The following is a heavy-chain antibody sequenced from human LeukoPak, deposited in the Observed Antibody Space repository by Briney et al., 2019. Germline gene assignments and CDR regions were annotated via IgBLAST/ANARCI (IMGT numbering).Heavy chain of an antibody. CDR2: IYYSGST. D-gene: IGHD3-10*01. CDR1: GGSISSSSYY. CDR3: ARLRRGFLDY. J-gene: IGHJ4*02. V-gene: IGHV4-39*01. Sequence: SETLSLTCTVSGGSISSSSYYWGWIRQPPRKGLEWIGSIYYSGSTYYNPSLKSRVTISVDTSKNQFSLKLSSVTAADTAVYYCARLRRGFLDYWGQGTLVTVSS.